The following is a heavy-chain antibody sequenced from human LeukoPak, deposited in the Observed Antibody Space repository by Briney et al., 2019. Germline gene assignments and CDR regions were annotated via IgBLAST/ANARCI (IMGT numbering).Heavy chain of an antibody. D-gene: IGHD3-10*01. V-gene: IGHV4-30-2*01. Sequence: PSETLSLTCAVSGGSISSGGYSWSWIRQPPGKGLEWIGYIYHSGSTYYNPSLKSRVTISVDRSKNQFSLKLSSVTAADTAVYYCARATMANRPDAFDIWGQGTMVIVSS. CDR1: GGSISSGGYS. CDR3: ARATMANRPDAFDI. CDR2: IYHSGST. J-gene: IGHJ3*02.